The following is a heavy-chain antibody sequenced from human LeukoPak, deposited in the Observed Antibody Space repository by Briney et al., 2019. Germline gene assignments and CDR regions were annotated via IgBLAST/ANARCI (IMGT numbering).Heavy chain of an antibody. V-gene: IGHV3-23*01. CDR1: GFTFSSDA. J-gene: IGHJ5*02. CDR3: AKAGDSSGWYWSWFDP. CDR2: IRGSGGST. Sequence: GGSLRLSWAASGFTFSSDAMSCVRQAPGKRLEWVSAIRGSGGSTYYADSVKGRFTISRDNSKNTLYLQMNSLRVEDTAVYYCAKAGDSSGWYWSWFDPWGQGTLVTVSS. D-gene: IGHD6-13*01.